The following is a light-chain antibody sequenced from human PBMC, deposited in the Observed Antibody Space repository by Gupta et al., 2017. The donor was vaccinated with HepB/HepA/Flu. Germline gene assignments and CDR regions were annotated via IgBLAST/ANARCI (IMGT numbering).Light chain of an antibody. CDR3: VLYMGSGIRV. J-gene: IGLJ3*02. CDR1: SGSVSTSNY. Sequence: TVVTQEPPFSVSPGGTVTLTCGLSSGSVSTSNYPSWYQQTPDQAPRTLIYSTNTRSSGVPDRCSGSILGNKAALTITGAQADDESDYYCVLYMGSGIRVFGGGSKLTVL. CDR2: STN. V-gene: IGLV8-61*01.